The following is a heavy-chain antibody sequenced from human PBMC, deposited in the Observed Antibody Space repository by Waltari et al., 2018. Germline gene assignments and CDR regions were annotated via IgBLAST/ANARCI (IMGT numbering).Heavy chain of an antibody. D-gene: IGHD4-17*01. V-gene: IGHV4-4*07. CDR2: IYTSGST. J-gene: IGHJ6*03. Sequence: QVQLQESGPGLVKPSETLSLTCTVSGGSISSYYWSWIRQPAGKGLEWIGRIYTSGSTNYNPSLKSRVTMSVDTSKNQFSLKLSSVTAADTAVYYCARATVTTVTIYYYYYMDVWGKGTTATVSS. CDR3: ARATVTTVTIYYYYYMDV. CDR1: GGSISSYY.